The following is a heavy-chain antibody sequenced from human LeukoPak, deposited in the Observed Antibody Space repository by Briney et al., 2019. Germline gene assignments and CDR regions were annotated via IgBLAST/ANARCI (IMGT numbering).Heavy chain of an antibody. D-gene: IGHD3-22*01. CDR2: ISYSGTT. CDR1: GGSISSYY. V-gene: IGHV4-59*01. J-gene: IGHJ6*02. CDR3: ARLPTYYYDSSGYGMDV. Sequence: SETLSLTCTVSGGSISSYYWSWIRQPPGKGLEWIGYISYSGTTNYNPSLKSRVTISVDTPKNQFSLKLSSVTAADTAVYYCARLPTYYYDSSGYGMDVWGQGTTVTVSS.